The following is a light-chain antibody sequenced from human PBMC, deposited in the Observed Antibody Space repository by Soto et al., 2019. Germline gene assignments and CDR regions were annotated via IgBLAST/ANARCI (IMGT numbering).Light chain of an antibody. V-gene: IGKV3-15*01. CDR2: GAS. Sequence: EIVMTQSPAPLSVSPGEGATLSCRASQSVRSKLAWYQQKPGQAPRLIIYGASTRATGIPARFSGSWSGTEFTLIISSLQSEDAAVYYCQQYNSWLWTLGQGTKVDIK. CDR1: QSVRSK. CDR3: QQYNSWLWT. J-gene: IGKJ1*01.